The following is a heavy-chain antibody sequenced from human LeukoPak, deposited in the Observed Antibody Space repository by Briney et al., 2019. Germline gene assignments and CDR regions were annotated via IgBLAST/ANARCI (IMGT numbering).Heavy chain of an antibody. V-gene: IGHV3-48*01. D-gene: IGHD2-15*01. Sequence: PGGSLRLSCAASGLTFSTYSMNWVHQAPGKGLEWVSYISSSSSTKYYADSVKGRFTISRDNAKNSLYLQMNSLRAEDTAVYYCAREFSRPDCSGGSCYEMVDSWGQGTLVTVSS. J-gene: IGHJ4*02. CDR3: AREFSRPDCSGGSCYEMVDS. CDR2: ISSSSSTK. CDR1: GLTFSTYS.